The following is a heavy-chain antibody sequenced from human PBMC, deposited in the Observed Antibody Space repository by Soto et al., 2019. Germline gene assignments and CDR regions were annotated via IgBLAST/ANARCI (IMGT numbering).Heavy chain of an antibody. CDR2: IYYSGNT. V-gene: IGHV4-59*12. CDR3: AREGGESSDGLYYFDS. Sequence: SETLSLTCTVSGGSISSYYWSWIRQPPGKGLEWIGHIYYSGNTDYNPSLKSRLAISIDTSKNQFSLKLSSVTAADTAVYFCAREGGESSDGLYYFDSWGQGSLVTVSS. CDR1: GGSISSYY. J-gene: IGHJ4*02. D-gene: IGHD3-16*01.